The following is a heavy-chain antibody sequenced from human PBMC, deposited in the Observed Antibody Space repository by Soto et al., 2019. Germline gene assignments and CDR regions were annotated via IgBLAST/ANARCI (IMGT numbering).Heavy chain of an antibody. CDR2: SRDKGNSYST. CDR1: GFTFSDYY. V-gene: IGHV3-72*01. D-gene: IGHD1-7*01. Sequence: EVQLVESGGNLVQPGGSLRLSCAGSGFTFSDYYIDCVRQAPGKGLEWVGRSRDKGNSYSTDYGASVRGRFTVSRDGSKNSLYLQMNSLETGDTALYYCVRSLPGTTSFDSWGRGTLVTVSS. CDR3: VRSLPGTTSFDS. J-gene: IGHJ5*01.